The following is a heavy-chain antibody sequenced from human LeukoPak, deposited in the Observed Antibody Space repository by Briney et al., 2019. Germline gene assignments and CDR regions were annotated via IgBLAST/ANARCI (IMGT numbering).Heavy chain of an antibody. J-gene: IGHJ4*02. V-gene: IGHV3-7*04. CDR2: IKQDGSGK. D-gene: IGHD3-10*01. Sequence: GSLRLSCAASGFTFSNYWMTWVRQAPGTGLGWVANIKQDGSGKNYVDSVKGRFTISRDNAENSLYLQMNSLRAEDTAVYYCARERAAFGSGAYYRGIDYWGQGILVTISS. CDR3: ARERAAFGSGAYYRGIDY. CDR1: GFTFSNYW.